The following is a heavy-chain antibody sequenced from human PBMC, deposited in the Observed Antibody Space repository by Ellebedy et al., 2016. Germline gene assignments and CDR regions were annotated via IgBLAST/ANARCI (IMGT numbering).Heavy chain of an antibody. V-gene: IGHV3-23*01. J-gene: IGHJ6*02. D-gene: IGHD6-19*01. Sequence: GESLKISCAASGFSFGSHAMTWVRQAPGKGLDWVSFISDTGTMTFYADSVRGRFTISRDNAKNKLYLQMNSLRAEDTAVYYCAKGQEEKWLVNYYYVMDVWGQGTTVTVSS. CDR3: AKGQEEKWLVNYYYVMDV. CDR2: ISDTGTMT. CDR1: GFSFGSHA.